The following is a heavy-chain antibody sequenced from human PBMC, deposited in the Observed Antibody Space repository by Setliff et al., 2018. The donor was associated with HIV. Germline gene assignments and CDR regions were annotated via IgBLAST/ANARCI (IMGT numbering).Heavy chain of an antibody. D-gene: IGHD3-22*01. Sequence: GGSLRLSCAASGFTVSSNYMSWVRQAPGKGLEWVSVIYSGGYTYYADSVMGRFTISRDNSKNTLYLQMNSLRAEDTAVYYCARDRSSGYYYPDAFDYWGQGALVTVSS. CDR3: ARDRSSGYYYPDAFDY. V-gene: IGHV3-53*01. J-gene: IGHJ4*02. CDR1: GFTVSSNY. CDR2: IYSGGYT.